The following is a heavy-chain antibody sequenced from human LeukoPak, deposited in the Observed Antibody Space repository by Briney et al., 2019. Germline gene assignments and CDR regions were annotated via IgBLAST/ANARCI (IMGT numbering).Heavy chain of an antibody. CDR1: GGSTSSYY. Sequence: PSETLSLTCTVSGGSTSSYYWSWIRQPPGKGLEWIGYIYYSGSTNYNPSLKSRVTISVDTSKNQFSLKLSSVTAADTAVYYCATDVGFGDSDVWGKGTTVTVSS. CDR3: ATDVGFGDSDV. CDR2: IYYSGST. J-gene: IGHJ6*04. D-gene: IGHD3-10*01. V-gene: IGHV4-59*01.